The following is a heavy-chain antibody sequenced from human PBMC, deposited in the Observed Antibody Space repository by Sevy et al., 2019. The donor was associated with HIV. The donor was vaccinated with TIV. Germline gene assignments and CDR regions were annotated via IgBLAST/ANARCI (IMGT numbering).Heavy chain of an antibody. CDR1: GFTFSSYN. J-gene: IGHJ6*03. V-gene: IGHV3-48*02. CDR2: ISSSTSTI. D-gene: IGHD3-22*01. CDR3: ARNSYYYDSSGYYFHYMDV. Sequence: GGSLRLSCAASGFTFSSYNMNWVRQAPGKGLEWVSYISSSTSTIYYADSVKGGFTISRDNARNSLYLQMNSLRDEDTAFYYCARNSYYYDSSGYYFHYMDVWGKGTTVTVSS.